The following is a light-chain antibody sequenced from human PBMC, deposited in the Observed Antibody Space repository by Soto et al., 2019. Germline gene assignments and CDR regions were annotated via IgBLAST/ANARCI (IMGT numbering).Light chain of an antibody. V-gene: IGLV1-47*01. CDR1: SSNIGSNY. CDR3: ATWDDSLSGPV. Sequence: QSVLTQPPSASGTPGQRVTISCSGSSSNIGSNYVYWYQQLPGTAPKVLIQRNNQRPSGVPDRFSGSKSGTSASLAISGLRSEDEADYYCATWDDSLSGPVFGGGTKLTVL. J-gene: IGLJ2*01. CDR2: RNN.